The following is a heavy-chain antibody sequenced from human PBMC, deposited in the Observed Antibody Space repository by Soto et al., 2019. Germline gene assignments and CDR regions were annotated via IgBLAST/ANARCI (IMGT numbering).Heavy chain of an antibody. Sequence: ASVKVSCKASGYTFTSYGISWVRQAPGQGLEWMGWISAYNGNTNYAQKLQGRVTMTTDTSTSTAYMELRSLRSDDTAVYYCARVGYYYDSSGYPSNWFDPWGQGTLVTVSS. D-gene: IGHD3-22*01. CDR2: ISAYNGNT. V-gene: IGHV1-18*01. J-gene: IGHJ5*02. CDR1: GYTFTSYG. CDR3: ARVGYYYDSSGYPSNWFDP.